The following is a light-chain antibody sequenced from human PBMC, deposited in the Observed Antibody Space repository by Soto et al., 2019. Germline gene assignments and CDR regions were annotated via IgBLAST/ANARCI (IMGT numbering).Light chain of an antibody. CDR1: QSVSSN. CDR3: QQYNNWLTWT. Sequence: MRQYPTTLSLAPGASAPLSSRASQSVSSNLARYQQKSGQAPRLLIYGASTRATDVPARVSGSGSGTEFTLTIISLQSADFAVYYCQQYNNWLTWTFGQGSKVDIK. V-gene: IGKV3-15*01. CDR2: GAS. J-gene: IGKJ1*01.